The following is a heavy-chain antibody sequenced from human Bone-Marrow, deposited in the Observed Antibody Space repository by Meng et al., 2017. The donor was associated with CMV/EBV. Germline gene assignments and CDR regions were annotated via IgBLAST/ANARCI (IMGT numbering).Heavy chain of an antibody. D-gene: IGHD5-18*01. CDR3: AKDGYSEGLDDFDY. V-gene: IGHV3-23*01. CDR2: ISGSGGST. CDR1: GFTFSSYA. Sequence: GESLKISWAASGFTFSSYAMSWVRQAPGKGLEWVSAISGSGGSTYYADSVKGRFTISRDHSKNTLYLQMNDLRAENTALYFCAKDGYSEGLDDFDYWGQGTMVTVSS. J-gene: IGHJ4*01.